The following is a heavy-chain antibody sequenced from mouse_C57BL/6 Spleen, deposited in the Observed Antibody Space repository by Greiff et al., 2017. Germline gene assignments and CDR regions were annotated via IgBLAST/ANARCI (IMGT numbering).Heavy chain of an antibody. V-gene: IGHV1-22*01. Sequence: EVQLQESGPELVKPGASVKMSCKASGYTFTDYNMHWVKQSHGKSLEWIGYINPNNGGTSYNQKFKGKATLTVNKSSSTAYMELRSLTSEDSAVYYCARDVTTVVAPVDYWGKGTTRTVSS. J-gene: IGHJ2*01. CDR1: GYTFTDYN. CDR2: INPNNGGT. CDR3: ARDVTTVVAPVDY. D-gene: IGHD1-1*01.